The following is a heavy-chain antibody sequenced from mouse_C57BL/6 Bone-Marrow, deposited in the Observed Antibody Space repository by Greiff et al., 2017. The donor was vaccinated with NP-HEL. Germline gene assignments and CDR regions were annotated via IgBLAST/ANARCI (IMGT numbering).Heavy chain of an antibody. CDR2: IHPNIGST. D-gene: IGHD2-4*01. V-gene: IGHV1-64*01. Sequence: VQLQQPGAELVKPGASVKLSCKASGYTFTSYWMHWVKQRPGQGLEWIGMIHPNIGSTNYNEKFKRKATLTVDKSSSTAYMQLSSLTSEDSAVYYCARGAIYYDYGEVYFDYWGQGTTLTVSS. J-gene: IGHJ2*01. CDR3: ARGAIYYDYGEVYFDY. CDR1: GYTFTSYW.